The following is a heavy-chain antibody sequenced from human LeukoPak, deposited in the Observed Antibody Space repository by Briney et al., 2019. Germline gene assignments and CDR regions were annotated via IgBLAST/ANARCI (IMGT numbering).Heavy chain of an antibody. CDR1: GFSISNSSYY. V-gene: IGHV4-39*01. D-gene: IGHD6-19*01. CDR2: IYYSGNT. J-gene: IGHJ6*02. CDR3: ARHYEQWLTDGMDV. Sequence: TTSETLSLTCTVSGFSISNSSYYWGWIRQPPGKGLEWIGSIYYSGNTYYNPSLKSRVTISVDTSKNQFSLKLSSVTAADTAVYYCARHYEQWLTDGMDVGGQGTTVTVSS.